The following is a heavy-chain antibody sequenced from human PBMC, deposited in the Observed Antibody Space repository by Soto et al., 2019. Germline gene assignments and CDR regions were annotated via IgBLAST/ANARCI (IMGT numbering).Heavy chain of an antibody. CDR3: AIVRDYSSDYYYYMDV. Sequence: ASVKVSCKASGYTFTSYDINWVRQATGQGLEWMGWMNPNSGNTGYAQKFQGRVTMTRNTSISTAYMELSSLRSEDTAVYYCAIVRDYSSDYYYYMDVWGKGTTVTVSS. V-gene: IGHV1-8*01. J-gene: IGHJ6*03. CDR1: GYTFTSYD. CDR2: MNPNSGNT. D-gene: IGHD4-4*01.